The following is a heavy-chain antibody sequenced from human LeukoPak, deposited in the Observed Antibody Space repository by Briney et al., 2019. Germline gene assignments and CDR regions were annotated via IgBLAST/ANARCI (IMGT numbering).Heavy chain of an antibody. CDR3: AKAAGHDNRDDSFDI. D-gene: IGHD3-22*01. CDR2: ISSSGSTI. J-gene: IGHJ3*02. Sequence: GGSLRLSCAASGFTFSSYEMNWVRQAPGKGLEWVSYISSSGSTIYYADSVKGRFTISRDNSRNTVFLQMNSLRVEDTALYYCAKAAGHDNRDDSFDIWGQGTMVTVSP. V-gene: IGHV3-48*03. CDR1: GFTFSSYE.